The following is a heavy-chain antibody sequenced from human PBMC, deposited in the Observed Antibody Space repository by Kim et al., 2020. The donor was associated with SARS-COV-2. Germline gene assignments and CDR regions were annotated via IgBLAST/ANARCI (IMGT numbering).Heavy chain of an antibody. CDR2: ISWNSGSI. CDR1: GFTFDDYA. Sequence: GGSLRLSCAASGFTFDDYAMHWVRQAPGKGLEWVSGISWNSGSIGYADSVKGRFTISRDNAKNSLYLQMNSLRAEDTALYYCAKGPVTGEQLERRGRASYYYYGMDVWGQGTTVTVSS. V-gene: IGHV3-9*01. D-gene: IGHD1-1*01. J-gene: IGHJ6*02. CDR3: AKGPVTGEQLERRGRASYYYYGMDV.